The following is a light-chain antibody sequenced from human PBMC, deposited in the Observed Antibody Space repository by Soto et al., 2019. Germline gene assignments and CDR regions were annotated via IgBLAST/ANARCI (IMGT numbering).Light chain of an antibody. J-gene: IGKJ3*01. CDR3: QQYGSSLFT. CDR2: GAS. V-gene: IGKV3-20*01. CDR1: QSVSSSY. Sequence: EIVLTQSPGTLSLSPGERATLSCRASQSVSSSYLAWYQQKPGQAPRLLIYGASSRATGIPDRFSGSGSGTDFTLTISRLEPEDFAVYYCQQYGSSLFTFGTRTTVDIK.